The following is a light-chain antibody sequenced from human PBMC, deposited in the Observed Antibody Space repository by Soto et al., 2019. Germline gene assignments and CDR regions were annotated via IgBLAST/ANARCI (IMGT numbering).Light chain of an antibody. V-gene: IGKV3-20*01. Sequence: EIVLTQFPGTLSLSPGDRATLSCRASQSVNSAYLAWYQQKPGQAPRLLIYGASSRFTGVPDRFGGSGSGTDFTLTISRLEPEDFAVYYCQKYYSSPRFGQGTKVEIK. J-gene: IGKJ1*01. CDR3: QKYYSSPR. CDR1: QSVNSAY. CDR2: GAS.